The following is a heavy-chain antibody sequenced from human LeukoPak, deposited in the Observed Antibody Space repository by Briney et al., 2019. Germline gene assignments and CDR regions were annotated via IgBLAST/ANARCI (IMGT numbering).Heavy chain of an antibody. CDR2: IYSGGST. CDR3: ASSPNYYDSSGYPFEDY. D-gene: IGHD3-22*01. Sequence: PGGSLRLSCAASGFTFSSYAMSWVRQAPGKGLEWVSVIYSGGSTYYADSVKGRFTISRDNSKNTLYLQMNSLRAEDTAVYYCASSPNYYDSSGYPFEDYWGQGTLVTVSS. CDR1: GFTFSSYA. J-gene: IGHJ4*02. V-gene: IGHV3-66*02.